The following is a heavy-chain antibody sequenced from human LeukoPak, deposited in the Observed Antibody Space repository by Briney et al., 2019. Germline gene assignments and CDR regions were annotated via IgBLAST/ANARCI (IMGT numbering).Heavy chain of an antibody. D-gene: IGHD2-21*02. J-gene: IGHJ4*02. CDR2: ISNSGSTI. Sequence: GGSLRLSCAASGFTFSSYEMNWVRQAPGKGLEWVSYISNSGSTIYYTDSVKGRFTISRDNAKNSLYLQMNSLRAEDTALYYCARVRDPGVTHHFDYWGQGTLVTVSS. CDR1: GFTFSSYE. CDR3: ARVRDPGVTHHFDY. V-gene: IGHV3-48*03.